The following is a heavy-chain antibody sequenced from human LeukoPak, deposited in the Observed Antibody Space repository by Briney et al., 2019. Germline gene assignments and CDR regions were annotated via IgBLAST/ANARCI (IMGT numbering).Heavy chain of an antibody. CDR3: ARHLPYYYDSSGYYYGRGGFDP. J-gene: IGHJ5*02. CDR1: GGSISSYY. Sequence: PSETLSLTCTVSGGSISSYYWSWIRQPPGKGLEWIGYIYYSGSTNYNPSLKSRVTISVDTSKNQFSLKLSSVTAADTAVYYCARHLPYYYDSSGYYYGRGGFDPWGQGTLVTVSS. V-gene: IGHV4-59*08. CDR2: IYYSGST. D-gene: IGHD3-22*01.